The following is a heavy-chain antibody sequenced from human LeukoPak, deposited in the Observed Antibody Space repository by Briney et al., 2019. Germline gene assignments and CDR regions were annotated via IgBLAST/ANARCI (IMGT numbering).Heavy chain of an antibody. J-gene: IGHJ4*02. D-gene: IGHD7-27*01. CDR1: GGSVSDYY. V-gene: IGHV4-59*02. Sequence: SETLSLTCTISGGSVSDYYWSWIRQSPGKGLEWIGYIYHTGSTSYSPSLKSRVTISADTSQNQFSLKLSSVTAADTAVYYCASRKLGTDYWGQGSQPTVSS. CDR3: ASRKLGTDY. CDR2: IYHTGST.